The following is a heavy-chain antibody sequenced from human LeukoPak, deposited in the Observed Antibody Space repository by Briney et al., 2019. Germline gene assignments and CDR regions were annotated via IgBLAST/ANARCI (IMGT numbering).Heavy chain of an antibody. CDR1: GGSFSGYY. CDR3: ARGRMIVVKMVLGYWFDP. V-gene: IGHV4-34*01. CDR2: INHSGST. D-gene: IGHD3-22*01. J-gene: IGHJ5*02. Sequence: SETLSLTCAVYGGSFSGYYWSWICQPPGKRLEWIGEINHSGSTNYNPSLKSRVTISVDTSKNQFSLKLSSVTAADTAVYYCARGRMIVVKMVLGYWFDPWGQGTLLTVSS.